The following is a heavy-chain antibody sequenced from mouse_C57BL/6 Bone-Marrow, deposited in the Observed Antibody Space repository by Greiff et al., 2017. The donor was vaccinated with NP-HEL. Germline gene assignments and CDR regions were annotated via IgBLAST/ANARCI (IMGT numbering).Heavy chain of an antibody. D-gene: IGHD1-1*01. CDR3: ARGGYGTFAY. J-gene: IGHJ3*01. V-gene: IGHV3-1*01. CDR1: GYSITSGYD. Sequence: DVKLQESGPGMVKPSQSLSLTCTVTGYSITSGYDWHWIRHFPGNKLEWMGYISYSGSTNYNPSLKSRISITHDTSKNHFFLKLNSVTTEDTATYYCARGGYGTFAYWGQGTLVTVSA. CDR2: ISYSGST.